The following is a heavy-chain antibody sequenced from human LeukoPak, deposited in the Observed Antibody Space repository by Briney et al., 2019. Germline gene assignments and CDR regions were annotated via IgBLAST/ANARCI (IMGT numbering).Heavy chain of an antibody. CDR2: THYNGNT. D-gene: IGHD1-26*01. CDR3: ARHQNGGTYPLDF. V-gene: IGHV4-59*08. J-gene: IGHJ4*02. Sequence: PSETLSLTCTVSVASMSDYYWSWFRQPPGKRREVIAYTHYNGNTHYNPSLKRRVTISLDTSKNHFSLKVNSVTAADTAVYYCARHQNGGTYPLDFWGQGTLVAVSS. CDR1: VASMSDYY.